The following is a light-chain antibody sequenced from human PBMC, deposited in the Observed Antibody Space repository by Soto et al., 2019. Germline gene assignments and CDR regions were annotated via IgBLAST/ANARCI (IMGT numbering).Light chain of an antibody. CDR3: SSYAGSTVV. J-gene: IGLJ2*01. V-gene: IGLV2-8*01. Sequence: QSALTQPPSASGSPGQSVTISCTGTSSDVGGYNYVSWYQQHPGKAPKLMIYDVSKRPSGVPDRFSGSKSGNTASLTVSRLQAEDEADYYCSSYAGSTVVFGGGTKLTVL. CDR2: DVS. CDR1: SSDVGGYNY.